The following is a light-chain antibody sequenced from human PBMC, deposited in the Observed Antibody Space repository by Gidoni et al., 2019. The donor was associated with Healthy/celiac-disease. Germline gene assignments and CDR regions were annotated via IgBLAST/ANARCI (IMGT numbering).Light chain of an antibody. Sequence: QSVLTQPPSVSGAPGQRVTISCTWSSSNIGAGYDVHWYQQLPGTAPKLLIYGNSKRPSGVPDRCSGAKSGTSASLAITGLQAEDEADYYCQSYDSSLSGSGVFGGGTKLTVL. CDR2: GNS. CDR3: QSYDSSLSGSGV. V-gene: IGLV1-40*01. CDR1: SSNIGAGYD. J-gene: IGLJ2*01.